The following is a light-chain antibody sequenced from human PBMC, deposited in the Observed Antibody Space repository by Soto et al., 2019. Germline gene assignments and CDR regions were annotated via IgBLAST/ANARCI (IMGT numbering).Light chain of an antibody. Sequence: DIQMTQSPSPLSGSVGDRGTITCRASQTISSWLAWYQQKPGKAPKLLIYKASTLKSGVPSRFSGSGSGTEFTLTISSLQPDDFATYYRQHYNSYSEAFGQGTKVDVK. CDR1: QTISSW. V-gene: IGKV1-5*03. CDR3: QHYNSYSEA. CDR2: KAS. J-gene: IGKJ1*01.